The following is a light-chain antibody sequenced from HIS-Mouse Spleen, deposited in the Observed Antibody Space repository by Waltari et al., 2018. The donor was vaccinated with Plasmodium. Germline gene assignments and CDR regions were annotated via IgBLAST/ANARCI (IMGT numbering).Light chain of an antibody. CDR3: QVWDSSSDHVV. J-gene: IGLJ2*01. V-gene: IGLV3-21*03. CDR2: EDS. CDR1: NIGSKS. Sequence: SYVLTQPPSVSVAPGKTARITCGGNNIGSKSVHWYQQKPGQAPVLVVYEDSDRPSGIPGRFPGSNSGNTATLTISRVEAGDEADYYCQVWDSSSDHVVFGGGTKLTVL.